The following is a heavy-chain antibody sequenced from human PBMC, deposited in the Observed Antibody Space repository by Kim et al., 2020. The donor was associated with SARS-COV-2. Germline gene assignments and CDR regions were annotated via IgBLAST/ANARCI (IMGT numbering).Heavy chain of an antibody. Sequence: GGSLRLSCAASGFTFSSFGMTWVRQAPGKGLEWVAPISSSGSYIYYADSVRGRFTISRDNAKNSLYLQMNSLRAEDTAAYYCARAKNDYVWGSYRYRYYFDYWGQGTLVTVSS. CDR3: ARAKNDYVWGSYRYRYYFDY. J-gene: IGHJ4*02. V-gene: IGHV3-21*01. D-gene: IGHD3-16*02. CDR2: ISSSGSYI. CDR1: GFTFSSFG.